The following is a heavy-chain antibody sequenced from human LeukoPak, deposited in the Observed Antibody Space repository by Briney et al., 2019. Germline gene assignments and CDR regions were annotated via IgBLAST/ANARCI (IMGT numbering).Heavy chain of an antibody. Sequence: GSLRLSCAASGFTFSSYWMHWVRQAPGKGLVWVSRINSDGSRTSYADSVKGRFTISRDTSKNTLYLQMNSLRAEDTAVYYCAKDGLRLGELSLYYFDYWGQGTLVTVSS. CDR1: GFTFSSYW. J-gene: IGHJ4*02. CDR2: INSDGSRT. CDR3: AKDGLRLGELSLYYFDY. D-gene: IGHD3-16*02. V-gene: IGHV3-74*01.